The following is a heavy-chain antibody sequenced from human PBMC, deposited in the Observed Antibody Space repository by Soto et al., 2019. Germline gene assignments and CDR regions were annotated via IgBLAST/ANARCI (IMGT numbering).Heavy chain of an antibody. CDR1: GYTFTSYD. CDR3: ARGGLNIPVAGHHWFDP. V-gene: IGHV1-18*01. D-gene: IGHD6-19*01. Sequence: ASVKVSCKASGYTFTSYDISWVRQAPGQGLEWMGWISAYNGNTNYAQKLQGRVTMTTDTSTSTAYMELRSLRSDDTAVYYCARGGLNIPVAGHHWFDPWGQGTLVTVSS. J-gene: IGHJ5*02. CDR2: ISAYNGNT.